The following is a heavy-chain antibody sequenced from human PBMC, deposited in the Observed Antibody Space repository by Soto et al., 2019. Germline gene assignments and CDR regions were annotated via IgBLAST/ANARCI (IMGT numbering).Heavy chain of an antibody. CDR2: INPSGGST. V-gene: IGHV1-46*01. CDR1: GYTFTSYY. J-gene: IGHJ5*02. D-gene: IGHD2-2*01. Sequence: ASVKVSCKASGYTFTSYYMHWVRQAPGQGLEWMGIINPSGGSTSYAQKFQGRVTMTRDTSTSTVYMELSSLRSEDTAVYYCARDGCSSTSRYHSGGNWFDPWGQGTLVTVYS. CDR3: ARDGCSSTSRYHSGGNWFDP.